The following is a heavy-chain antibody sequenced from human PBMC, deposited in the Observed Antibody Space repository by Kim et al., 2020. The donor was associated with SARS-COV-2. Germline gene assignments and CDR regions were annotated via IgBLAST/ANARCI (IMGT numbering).Heavy chain of an antibody. CDR3: AMVNWNYDDYYVMDV. CDR2: FDPEDGET. Sequence: ASVKVSCKVSGYTLTELSMHWVRQAPGKGLEWMGGFDPEDGETIYAQKFQGRVTMTEDTSTDTAYMELSSLRSEDTAVYYCAMVNWNYDDYYVMDVWGQGTTVTVSS. V-gene: IGHV1-24*01. J-gene: IGHJ6*02. CDR1: GYTLTELS. D-gene: IGHD1-1*01.